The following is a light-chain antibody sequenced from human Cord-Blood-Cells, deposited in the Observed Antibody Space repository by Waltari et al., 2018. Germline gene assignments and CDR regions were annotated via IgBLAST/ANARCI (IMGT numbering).Light chain of an antibody. V-gene: IGLV2-23*01. CDR3: CSYAGSSTVV. CDR2: EGS. Sequence: QSALTQPASVSGSPGPSITISCTGTSSDVGRYNLVSWYQQHPGKAPKRMIYEGSKRPSGVSNRCSGSKSGNTASLTISGLQAEDEADYYCCSYAGSSTVVFGGGTKLTVL. J-gene: IGLJ2*01. CDR1: SSDVGRYNL.